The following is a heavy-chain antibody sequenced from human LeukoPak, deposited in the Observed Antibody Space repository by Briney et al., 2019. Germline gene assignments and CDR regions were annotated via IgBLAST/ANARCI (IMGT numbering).Heavy chain of an antibody. CDR2: INPNSGGT. Sequence: ASVKVSCKASGGTFSSYAISWVRQAPGQGLEWMGWINPNSGGTNYAQKFQGWVTMTRDTSISTAYMELSSLRSEDTAVYYCATRVLTMIVVGRGYAFDIWGQGTMVTVSS. CDR3: ATRVLTMIVVGRGYAFDI. J-gene: IGHJ3*02. CDR1: GGTFSSYA. D-gene: IGHD3-22*01. V-gene: IGHV1-2*04.